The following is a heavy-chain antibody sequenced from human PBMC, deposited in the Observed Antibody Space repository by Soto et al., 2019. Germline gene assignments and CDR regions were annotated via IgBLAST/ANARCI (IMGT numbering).Heavy chain of an antibody. D-gene: IGHD3-16*01. CDR1: GYSFTSYW. J-gene: IGHJ3*02. CDR2: IYPGDSDT. V-gene: IGHV5-51*01. Sequence: GESLKISCKGSGYSFTSYWIGWVRQMPGKGLEWMGIIYPGDSDTRYSPSFQGQVTISADKSISTAYLQWSSLKASDTAMYYCARASHRRSTLDAFDIWGQGTMVTVSS. CDR3: ARASHRRSTLDAFDI.